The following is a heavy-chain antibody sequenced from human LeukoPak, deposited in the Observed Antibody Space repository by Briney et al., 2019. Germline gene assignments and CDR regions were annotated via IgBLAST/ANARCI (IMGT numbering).Heavy chain of an antibody. CDR3: AVGDCSGGSCYYFDY. J-gene: IGHJ4*02. Sequence: KASETLSLTCTVSGGSISSYYWSWIRQPPGKGLEWIGYIYYSGSTNYNPSLKSRVTISVDTSKNQFSLKLSSVTAADTAVYYCAVGDCSGGSCYYFDYWGQGTPVTVSS. CDR1: GGSISSYY. V-gene: IGHV4-59*01. CDR2: IYYSGST. D-gene: IGHD2-15*01.